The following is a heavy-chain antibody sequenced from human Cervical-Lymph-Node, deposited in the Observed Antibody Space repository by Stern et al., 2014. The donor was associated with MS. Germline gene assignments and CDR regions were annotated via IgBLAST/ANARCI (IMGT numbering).Heavy chain of an antibody. CDR1: GFSLSTSGMR. CDR2: LYWDDDK. D-gene: IGHD3-3*01. CDR3: ARSPPYYEFWNDYYYFDY. Sequence: ESGPALVKPTQTLTLTCTFSGFSLSTSGMRVSWIRQPPGKALEWLARLYWDDDKFYSTSLKTRLTISKDTSKNQVVLTMTNMDPVDTATYYCARSPPYYEFWNDYYYFDYWGQGTLVAVSS. V-gene: IGHV2-70*04. J-gene: IGHJ4*02.